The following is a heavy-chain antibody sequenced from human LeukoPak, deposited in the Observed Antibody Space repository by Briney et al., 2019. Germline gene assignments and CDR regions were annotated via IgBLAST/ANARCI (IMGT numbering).Heavy chain of an antibody. CDR1: GFTFGGYW. D-gene: IGHD3-10*01. Sequence: GGSLRLSCAASGFTFGGYWMNWVRQAPGKGLEWVSAISGSGGSTYYADSVKGRFTISRDNSKNTLYLQMNSLRAEDTAVYYCAKDSNYYGSGRRWGQGTLVTVSS. CDR3: AKDSNYYGSGRR. J-gene: IGHJ4*02. V-gene: IGHV3-23*01. CDR2: ISGSGGST.